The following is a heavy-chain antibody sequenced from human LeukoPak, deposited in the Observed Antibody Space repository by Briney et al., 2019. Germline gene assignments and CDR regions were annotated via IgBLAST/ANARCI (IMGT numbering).Heavy chain of an antibody. CDR3: ARGHATGIHYYYYMDV. CDR2: MNPNSGNT. Sequence: ASVKVSCKASGYTFTSYDINWVRQATGQGLEWMGWMNPNSGNTGYAQKFQGRVTMTRNTSMSTAYMELSSLRSEDTAVYYCARGHATGIHYYYYMDVWGKGTTVTVSS. J-gene: IGHJ6*03. V-gene: IGHV1-8*01. CDR1: GYTFTSYD. D-gene: IGHD2-15*01.